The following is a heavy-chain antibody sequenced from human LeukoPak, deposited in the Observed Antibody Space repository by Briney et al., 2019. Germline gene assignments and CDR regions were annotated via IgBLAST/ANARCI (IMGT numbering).Heavy chain of an antibody. D-gene: IGHD1-1*01. Sequence: GGSLRLSCAASGFTLSSFDMHWVRQPTGQGLEWVSTNGTASDTYYPGSVEGRFTLSRDNAKNSLYLQMNSLTAGDTAVYYCARGPPRGKYYYMDVWGKGTTVTVSS. CDR1: GFTLSSFD. J-gene: IGHJ6*03. CDR2: NGTASDT. CDR3: ARGPPRGKYYYMDV. V-gene: IGHV3-13*01.